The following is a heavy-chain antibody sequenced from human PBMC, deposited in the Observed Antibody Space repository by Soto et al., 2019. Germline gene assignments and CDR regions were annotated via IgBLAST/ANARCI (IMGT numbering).Heavy chain of an antibody. J-gene: IGHJ5*02. CDR2: ISSSSSTI. CDR3: AREGSSWYSVNWFDP. D-gene: IGHD6-13*01. Sequence: EVQLVESGGGLVQPGGSLRLSCAASGFTFSSYSMNWVRQAPGKGLEWLSYISSSSSTIYYADSVKGRLTISRDNANNSLYLQMNSLRAEDTAVYYCAREGSSWYSVNWFDPWGQGTLVTVSS. CDR1: GFTFSSYS. V-gene: IGHV3-48*01.